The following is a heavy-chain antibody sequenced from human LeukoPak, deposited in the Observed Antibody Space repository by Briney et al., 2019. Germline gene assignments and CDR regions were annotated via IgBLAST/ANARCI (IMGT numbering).Heavy chain of an antibody. V-gene: IGHV3-23*01. J-gene: IGHJ4*02. CDR1: GFTFSSYG. Sequence: GGSLRLSCATSGFTFSSYGMTWVRQAPGKGLEWVSSISGSGDNTYYADSVKGRFTFSRDNSKDTLYLQMNSLRAEDTAVYYCARGGYYGSGTYYSPASPHWGQGTLVTVSS. D-gene: IGHD3-10*01. CDR3: ARGGYYGSGTYYSPASPH. CDR2: ISGSGDNT.